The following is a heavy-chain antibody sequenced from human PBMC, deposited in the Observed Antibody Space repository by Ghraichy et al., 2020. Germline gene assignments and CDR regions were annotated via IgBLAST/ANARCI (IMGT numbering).Heavy chain of an antibody. CDR1: GFTFSSYG. J-gene: IGHJ4*02. CDR3: AREGVAAAGTFDY. CDR2: IWYDGSNK. Sequence: GESLNISCAASGFTFSSYGMHWVRQAPGKELEWVAVIWYDGSNKYYADSVKGRFTISRDNSKNTLYLQMNSLRAEDTAVYYCAREGVAAAGTFDYWGQGTLVTVSS. D-gene: IGHD6-13*01. V-gene: IGHV3-33*08.